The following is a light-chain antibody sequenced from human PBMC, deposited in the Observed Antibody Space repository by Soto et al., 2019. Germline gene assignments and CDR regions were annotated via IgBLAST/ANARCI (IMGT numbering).Light chain of an antibody. J-gene: IGKJ4*01. CDR3: QQYGSSPT. V-gene: IGKV3-20*01. CDR2: GAS. CDR1: QSVSSSY. Sequence: EIVLTQSPGTLSLSPGERATLSCRASQSVSSSYLAWYQQKPGQAPRLLIYGASSRATGITDRFSGSGSGTDFTLTISRLEPEDCAVYYCQQYGSSPTFGGGTKVEIK.